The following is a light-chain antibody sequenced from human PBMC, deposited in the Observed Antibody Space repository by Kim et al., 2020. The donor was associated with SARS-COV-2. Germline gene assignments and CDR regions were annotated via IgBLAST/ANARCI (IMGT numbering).Light chain of an antibody. V-gene: IGLV3-1*01. CDR2: QDN. J-gene: IGLJ3*02. CDR3: QAWDSTTAWV. Sequence: VSPGQTASITCSGDKLGDKYTCWYQQKPGQSPVLIICQDNKRPSGIPERFSGSNSGNTATLTISGTQAMDEADYYCQAWDSTTAWVFGGGTQLTVL. CDR1: KLGDKY.